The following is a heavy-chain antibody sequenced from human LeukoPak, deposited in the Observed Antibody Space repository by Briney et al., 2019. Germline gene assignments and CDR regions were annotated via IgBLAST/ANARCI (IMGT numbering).Heavy chain of an antibody. CDR2: INHSGST. D-gene: IGHD2-15*01. Sequence: PSETLSLTCAVYGGSLSGYYWSWIRQPPGKGLEWIGEINHSGSTNYNPSLKSRVTISVDTSKNQFSLKLSSVTAADTAVYYCARTPYSRSFVDYWGQGTLVTVSS. CDR3: ARTPYSRSFVDY. J-gene: IGHJ4*02. V-gene: IGHV4-34*01. CDR1: GGSLSGYY.